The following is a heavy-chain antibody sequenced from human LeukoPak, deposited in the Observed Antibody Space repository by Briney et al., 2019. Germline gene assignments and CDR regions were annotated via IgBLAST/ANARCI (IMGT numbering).Heavy chain of an antibody. CDR1: GGSISGYY. V-gene: IGHV4-59*08. CDR2: IYYSGNT. CDR3: ARHCYDSGGYPYYFDY. D-gene: IGHD3-22*01. J-gene: IGHJ4*01. Sequence: SETLSLTCTVSGGSISGYYWSWIRQPPGKGLEWIGFIYYSGNTKYNPSLGSRVTISVDTSNNQFSLKLSSVTAADTAVYFCARHCYDSGGYPYYFDYWGHGTLVTVSS.